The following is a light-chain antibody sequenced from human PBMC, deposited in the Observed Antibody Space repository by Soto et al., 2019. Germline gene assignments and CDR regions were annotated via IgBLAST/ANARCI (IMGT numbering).Light chain of an antibody. J-gene: IGKJ1*01. Sequence: DIQMTQSPSTLSASVGDRVTITCRASQSISSWLAWYQQKPGKAPKLLIYDASSLESGVPSRFSGSGSGTEFTLTISSLQPDDCATYYCQQYNSYSWTLGQGTKVDIK. V-gene: IGKV1-5*01. CDR2: DAS. CDR3: QQYNSYSWT. CDR1: QSISSW.